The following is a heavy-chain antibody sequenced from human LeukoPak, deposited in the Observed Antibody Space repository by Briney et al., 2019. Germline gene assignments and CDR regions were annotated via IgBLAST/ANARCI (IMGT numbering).Heavy chain of an antibody. CDR2: INHSGST. CDR1: GGSFSGYY. D-gene: IGHD4-23*01. CDR3: ARLRRGGNRYYYYYMDV. J-gene: IGHJ6*03. Sequence: SETLSLTCAVYGGSFSGYYWSWTRQPPGKGLEWIGEINHSGSTNYNPSLKSRVTISVDTSKNQFSLKLSSVTAADTAVYYCARLRRGGNRYYYYYMDVWGKGTTVTVSS. V-gene: IGHV4-34*01.